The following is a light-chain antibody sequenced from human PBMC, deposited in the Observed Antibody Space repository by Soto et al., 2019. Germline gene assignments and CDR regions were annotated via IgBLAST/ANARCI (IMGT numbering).Light chain of an antibody. Sequence: QSALTQPASVSGSPGQSITISCTGTSSDVGGYNYVSWFQQHPGKAPKLKIYEVSNRPSGVSNRFSGSKSGNTASLTISELQAEDEADYYCTSFTTISTWVFGGGTQLTVI. CDR3: TSFTTISTWV. CDR2: EVS. V-gene: IGLV2-14*01. CDR1: SSDVGGYNY. J-gene: IGLJ7*01.